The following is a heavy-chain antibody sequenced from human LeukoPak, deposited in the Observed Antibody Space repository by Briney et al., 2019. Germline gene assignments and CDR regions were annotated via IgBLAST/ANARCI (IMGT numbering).Heavy chain of an antibody. Sequence: GESLKISCKDSGDSFTNYWIGWVRPMPGKGLEWMGIIYPADSDTKYSPSFQGQVTISADKSISTAYLQWSSLKASDTAVYYCARRSPFFDYWGQGTLVTVSS. V-gene: IGHV5-51*01. D-gene: IGHD3-10*01. CDR3: ARRSPFFDY. J-gene: IGHJ4*02. CDR2: IYPADSDT. CDR1: GDSFTNYW.